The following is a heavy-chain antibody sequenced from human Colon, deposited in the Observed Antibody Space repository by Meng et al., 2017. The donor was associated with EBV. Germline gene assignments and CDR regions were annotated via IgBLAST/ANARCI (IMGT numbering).Heavy chain of an antibody. Sequence: VELPGSGPGLGKPSGTLSLTCGVSGVSISSNIRWTWVRQPPGKGLEWIGDIDDSGSTNYNPSLNRRISISLDKSKNHFSLKVNSVTAADTAVYYCARGKQDAWELLAYWGQGALVTVSS. CDR2: IDDSGST. D-gene: IGHD1-26*01. CDR3: ARGKQDAWELLAY. J-gene: IGHJ4*02. V-gene: IGHV4-4*02. CDR1: GVSISSNIR.